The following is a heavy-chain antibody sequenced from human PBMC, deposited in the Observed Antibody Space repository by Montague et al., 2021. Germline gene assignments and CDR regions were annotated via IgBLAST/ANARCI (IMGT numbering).Heavy chain of an antibody. CDR3: ARDTVGASGYFYYYMDD. J-gene: IGHJ6*03. CDR2: LSNGGST. V-gene: IGHV4-4*07. CDR1: GDSINTYS. Sequence: SETLSLTCTVFGDSINTYSWSWIRQPAGKGLEWIGRLSNGGSTNSNPSLKSRVSMSVDTSKNRFSLKLSSVTAADTAVYFCARDTVGASGYFYYYMDDWGRGTTVTVSS. D-gene: IGHD1-26*01.